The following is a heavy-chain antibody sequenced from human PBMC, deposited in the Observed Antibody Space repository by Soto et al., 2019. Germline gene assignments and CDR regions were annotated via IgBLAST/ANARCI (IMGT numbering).Heavy chain of an antibody. V-gene: IGHV2-70*13. CDR1: GFSLTSPGMC. Sequence: GPTLVNPTETLTLTCTFSGFSLTSPGMCVSWIRQSPGKALEWLALIERDDDDKYYSTSLKTRLTISKDTRKNQVVLTMANMEPADTATYYCARSIRGPRRFNGMDVWGQGTSDTVSS. CDR2: IERDDDDK. D-gene: IGHD1-20*01. J-gene: IGHJ6*02. CDR3: ARSIRGPRRFNGMDV.